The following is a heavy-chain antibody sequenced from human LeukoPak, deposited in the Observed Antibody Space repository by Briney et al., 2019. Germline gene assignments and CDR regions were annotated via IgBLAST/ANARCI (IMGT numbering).Heavy chain of an antibody. J-gene: IGHJ3*02. V-gene: IGHV3-23*01. D-gene: IGHD6-13*01. Sequence: GGSLRLSCAASGFSFSSYAMSWVRQAPGRGLEWVSATSGSGDSTYYADSVKGRFTISGDNSKNTLYLQMNSLRAEDTAVYHCAKVGPIAAAGYGTFDIWGQGTMVTVSS. CDR1: GFSFSSYA. CDR3: AKVGPIAAAGYGTFDI. CDR2: TSGSGDST.